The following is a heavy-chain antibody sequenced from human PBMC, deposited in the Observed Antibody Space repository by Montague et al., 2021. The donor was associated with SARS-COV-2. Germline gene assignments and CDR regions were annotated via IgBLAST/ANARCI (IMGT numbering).Heavy chain of an antibody. Sequence: SETLSLTCAVYGESFSGYYWSWIRQPPGKGLEWIGEINHSGSTNXNPSLKSRVTISVDTSKNQFSLKLSSVTAADTAVYYCARGRRILLWFGELLSGGDYYGMDVWGQGTTVTVSS. V-gene: IGHV4-34*01. CDR3: ARGRRILLWFGELLSGGDYYGMDV. D-gene: IGHD3-10*01. CDR1: GESFSGYY. CDR2: INHSGST. J-gene: IGHJ6*02.